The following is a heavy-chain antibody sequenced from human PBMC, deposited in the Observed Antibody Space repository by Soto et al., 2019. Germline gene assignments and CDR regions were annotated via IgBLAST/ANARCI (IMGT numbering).Heavy chain of an antibody. CDR1: GYTFTSYY. D-gene: IGHD3-22*01. CDR2: INPSGGST. V-gene: IGHV1-46*01. CDR3: ARGGWDWGTYYYDSSGYPHFDY. Sequence: GASVKVSCKASGYTFTSYYMHWVRQAPGQGLEWMGIINPSGGSTSYAQKFQGRVTMTRDTSTSTVYMELSSLRSEDTAVYYCARGGWDWGTYYYDSSGYPHFDYWGQGTLVTSPQ. J-gene: IGHJ4*02.